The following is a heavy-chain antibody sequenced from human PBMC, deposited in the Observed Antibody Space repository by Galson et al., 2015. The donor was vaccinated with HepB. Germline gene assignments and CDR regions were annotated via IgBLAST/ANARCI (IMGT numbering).Heavy chain of an antibody. CDR1: GFTFSSFT. CDR2: ITSISTTI. Sequence: SLRLSCAASGFTFSSFTMSWDRQAPGKGLEWVSYITSISTTIYYADSAKGRFTISRDNAKNSLYLQMNSLRAEDTAVYYCARGHTAILYCCHGALVPASS. V-gene: IGHV3-48*01. CDR3: ARGHTAILY. D-gene: IGHD2-2*02. J-gene: IGHJ4*01.